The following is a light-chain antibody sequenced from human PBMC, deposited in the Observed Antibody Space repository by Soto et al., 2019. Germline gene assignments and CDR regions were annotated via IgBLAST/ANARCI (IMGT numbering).Light chain of an antibody. J-gene: IGKJ1*01. CDR2: GAS. CDR3: QQYSASPRT. CDR1: QSVSSSY. Sequence: EIVLTQSPGTLSLSPGERATLSCRASQSVSSSYLAWYQQKPGQAPRLLIYGASSRAPGIPDRFSGSGSETDFTLTITRLEPEDFAVYYCQQYSASPRTFGQGTKVDI. V-gene: IGKV3-20*01.